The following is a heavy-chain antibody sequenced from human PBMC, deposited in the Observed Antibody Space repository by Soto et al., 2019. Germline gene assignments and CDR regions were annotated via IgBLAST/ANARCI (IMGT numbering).Heavy chain of an antibody. CDR1: GFTFGSYA. V-gene: IGHV3-23*01. Sequence: EVQLLESGGGLVQPGGSLRLSCAASGFTFGSYAMSWVRQAPGKGLEWVSGISAGGGRTYYADSVKGRFTISRDNSKNTLYLQMNSLRAEDTAVYYCARDNGGYNYDYWGQGTLVTVSS. CDR2: ISAGGGRT. CDR3: ARDNGGYNYDY. D-gene: IGHD3-16*01. J-gene: IGHJ4*02.